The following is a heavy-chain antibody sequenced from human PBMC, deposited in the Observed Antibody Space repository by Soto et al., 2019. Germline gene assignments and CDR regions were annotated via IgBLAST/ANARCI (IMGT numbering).Heavy chain of an antibody. CDR1: GGTFSSYA. CDR2: IIPIFGTA. J-gene: IGHJ6*02. Sequence: SVKVSCKASGGTFSSYAISWVRQAPGQGLEWMGGIIPIFGTANYAQKFQGRVTITADESTSTAYMELSSLRSEDTAVYYCARALRGYSYEGYYYYDMDVWGQGTTVTVSS. CDR3: ARALRGYSYEGYYYYDMDV. V-gene: IGHV1-69*13. D-gene: IGHD5-18*01.